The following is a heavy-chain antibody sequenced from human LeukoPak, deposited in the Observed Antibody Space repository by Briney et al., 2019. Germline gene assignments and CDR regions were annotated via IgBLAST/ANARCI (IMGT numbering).Heavy chain of an antibody. CDR3: AKDYSSSWASFDY. D-gene: IGHD6-13*01. J-gene: IGHJ4*02. CDR1: GFSFSTYV. V-gene: IGHV3-30*02. CDR2: IRSDGSNE. Sequence: PGGSLRLSCAASGFSFSTYVMHWVRQAPGKGLEWVAFIRSDGSNEYYADSVKGRFTISRDNSKNTLYLQMNSLRAEDTAVYFCAKDYSSSWASFDYWGQGTLVTVSS.